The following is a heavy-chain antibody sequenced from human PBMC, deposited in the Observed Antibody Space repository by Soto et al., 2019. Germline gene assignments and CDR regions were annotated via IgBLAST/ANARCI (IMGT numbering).Heavy chain of an antibody. CDR3: ARSGSYLTTEY. J-gene: IGHJ4*02. CDR1: GFTFSDHY. V-gene: IGHV3-72*01. CDR2: SRNRANSYTT. D-gene: IGHD1-26*01. Sequence: EVQLVESGGGLVQPGGSLRLSCAVSGFTFSDHYMDWVRQTPEKGLEWLGRSRNRANSYTTEYAASVKGRFTISRDDSKNSLYLPMNSLKTEDTAVYYCARSGSYLTTEYWGQGTLVTVSS.